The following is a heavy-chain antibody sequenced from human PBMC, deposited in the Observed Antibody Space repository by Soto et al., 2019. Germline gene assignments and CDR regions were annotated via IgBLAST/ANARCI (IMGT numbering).Heavy chain of an antibody. CDR3: ARKGKRQPEDIVGATKGYYYYGMDV. CDR2: IIPIFGTA. CDR1: GGPFSRYA. V-gene: IGHV1-69*01. Sequence: QVQLVQSGAEVKKPGSSVKVSCKASGGPFSRYAISWVRQAPGQGLEWMGGIIPIFGTANYAQKFQGRVTIPADESTSSSYREVSSRRSEDTAVSYCARKGKRQPEDIVGATKGYYYYGMDVWCQVTTVTVSS. J-gene: IGHJ6*02. D-gene: IGHD1-26*01.